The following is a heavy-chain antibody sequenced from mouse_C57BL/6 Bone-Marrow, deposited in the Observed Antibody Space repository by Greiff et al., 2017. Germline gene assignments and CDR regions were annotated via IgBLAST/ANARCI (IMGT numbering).Heavy chain of an antibody. Sequence: EVKLQESGPGLVKPSQSLSLTCSVTGYSITSGYYWNWIRQLPGNNLEWMGYISYDGSNNYNPSLKNRITITRDTSKNQFFLKLNSVTTEDTATYYCAREFVTTVVATDWYFDVWGTGTTVTVSS. J-gene: IGHJ1*03. D-gene: IGHD1-1*01. V-gene: IGHV3-6*01. CDR3: AREFVTTVVATDWYFDV. CDR1: GYSITSGYY. CDR2: ISYDGSN.